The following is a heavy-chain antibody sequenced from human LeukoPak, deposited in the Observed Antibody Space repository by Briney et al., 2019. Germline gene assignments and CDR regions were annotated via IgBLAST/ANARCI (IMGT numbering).Heavy chain of an antibody. J-gene: IGHJ4*02. CDR3: ARDGYYYDSSGPLDY. Sequence: SETLSLTCTVSGYSISSGYYWGWIRQPPGKGLEWIGSIYHSGSTYYNPSLKSRVTMSVDTSKNQFSLKLSSVTAADTAVYYCARDGYYYDSSGPLDYWGQGTLVTVSS. V-gene: IGHV4-38-2*02. D-gene: IGHD3-22*01. CDR1: GYSISSGYY. CDR2: IYHSGST.